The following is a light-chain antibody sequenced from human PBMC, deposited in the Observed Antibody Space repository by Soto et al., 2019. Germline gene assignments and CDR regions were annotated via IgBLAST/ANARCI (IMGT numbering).Light chain of an antibody. CDR3: QQYHSYPIA. CDR2: KAS. J-gene: IGKJ5*01. Sequence: DIQMTQSPSTLSASVGDRVTITCRASQSISYWLAWYQQKPGKAPKLLIYKASSLESGVPSRFSGSGSGTEFTLTISSLQPDDFATYDCQQYHSYPIAFGQGTRLAIK. CDR1: QSISYW. V-gene: IGKV1-5*03.